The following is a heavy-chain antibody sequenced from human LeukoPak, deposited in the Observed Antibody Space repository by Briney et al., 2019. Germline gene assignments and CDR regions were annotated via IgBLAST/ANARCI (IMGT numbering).Heavy chain of an antibody. D-gene: IGHD6-6*01. CDR3: ARGSPGYSSSSYYYYMDV. CDR2: IYYSGST. CDR1: GGSISSSSYY. J-gene: IGHJ6*03. Sequence: SETLSLTCTVSGGSISSSSYYWGWIRQPPGKGLEWIGSIYYSGSTYYNPSLKSRVPISVDTSKNQFSLKLSSVTAADTAVYYCARGSPGYSSSSYYYYMDVWGKGTTVTVSS. V-gene: IGHV4-39*07.